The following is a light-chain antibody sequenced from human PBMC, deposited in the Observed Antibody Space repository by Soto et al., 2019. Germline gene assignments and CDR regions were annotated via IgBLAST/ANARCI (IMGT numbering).Light chain of an antibody. Sequence: DMQMTQWPATLSASVGDRVTITWRASQSISNWLAWYHQKPGKAPKLLIYDASSLQSGVQSRFSGSGSGTEFTLTISSLQPDDFATYYCQQSSSYSGTFGQGTKVDIK. CDR3: QQSSSYSGT. CDR1: QSISNW. V-gene: IGKV1-5*01. CDR2: DAS. J-gene: IGKJ1*01.